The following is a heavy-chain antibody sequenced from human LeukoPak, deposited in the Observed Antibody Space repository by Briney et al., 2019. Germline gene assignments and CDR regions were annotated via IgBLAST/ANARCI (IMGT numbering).Heavy chain of an antibody. Sequence: GSSVKVSCKASGGTFSSYAISWVRQAPGQGLEWMGGIIPIFGTANYAQKFQGRVTITADGSTSTAYMELSSLRSEDTAVYYCARVRGAYGDYSHYYMDVWGKGTTVTISS. CDR1: GGTFSSYA. CDR3: ARVRGAYGDYSHYYMDV. V-gene: IGHV1-69*01. D-gene: IGHD4-17*01. J-gene: IGHJ6*03. CDR2: IIPIFGTA.